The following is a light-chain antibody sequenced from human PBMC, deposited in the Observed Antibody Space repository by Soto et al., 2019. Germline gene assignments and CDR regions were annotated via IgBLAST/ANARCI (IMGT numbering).Light chain of an antibody. J-gene: IGKJ1*01. CDR2: GAS. Sequence: EIVLTQSPGTLSLSPGERATLSCRASQSVSSSYLAWYQQKPGQAPRLLIYGASSRCTGIPDRFSGSGSGKVLNLTISKLEPEDFAMYYCQQYGSSPPWTFVQGTKVKIK. V-gene: IGKV3-20*01. CDR3: QQYGSSPPWT. CDR1: QSVSSSY.